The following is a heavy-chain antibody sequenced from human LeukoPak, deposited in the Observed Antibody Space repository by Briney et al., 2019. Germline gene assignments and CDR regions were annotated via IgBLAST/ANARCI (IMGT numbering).Heavy chain of an antibody. CDR2: ISGDGGST. Sequence: GGSLRLSCAASGFTIDDYAMHWVRQAPGKGLEWVSLISGDGGSTYYADSVKGRFTISRDNSKNSLYLQMNSLRTEDTALYYCAKDIVVPHTASYYYYGMDVWGQGTTVTVSS. V-gene: IGHV3-43*02. CDR1: GFTIDDYA. CDR3: AKDIVVPHTASYYYYGMDV. D-gene: IGHD3-22*01. J-gene: IGHJ6*02.